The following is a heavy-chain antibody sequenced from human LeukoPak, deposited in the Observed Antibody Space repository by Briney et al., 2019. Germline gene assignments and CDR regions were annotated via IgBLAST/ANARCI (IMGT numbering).Heavy chain of an antibody. CDR2: INPNSGGT. Sequence: GASVKVSCKASGYTFTGYHLHWVRQAPGQGLEWMGRINPNSGGTDYAQKFQGRVTMTRDTSISTAYMELSRLRSDDTAVYYCVKTPTVTVESYWGQGTLVTVSS. D-gene: IGHD4-17*01. CDR1: GYTFTGYH. CDR3: VKTPTVTVESY. J-gene: IGHJ4*02. V-gene: IGHV1-2*06.